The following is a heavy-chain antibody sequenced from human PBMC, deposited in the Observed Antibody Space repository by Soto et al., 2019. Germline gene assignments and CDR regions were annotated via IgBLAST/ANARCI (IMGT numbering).Heavy chain of an antibody. J-gene: IGHJ4*02. D-gene: IGHD4-17*01. CDR3: VSKRTTVPTQAYFDY. Sequence: PSETLSLTCTVSGGSVTNSSYYWGWIRQSPGKGLEWIGSVYYRGRSYSKSSVKSRATISVDTSKNRFSLSLNSVTASDTAVYFCVSKRTTVPTQAYFDYWGPGALVTVSS. V-gene: IGHV4-39*01. CDR2: VYYRGRS. CDR1: GGSVTNSSYY.